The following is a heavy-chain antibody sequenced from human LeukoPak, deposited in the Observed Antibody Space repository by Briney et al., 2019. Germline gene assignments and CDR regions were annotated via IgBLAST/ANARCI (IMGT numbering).Heavy chain of an antibody. V-gene: IGHV3-7*03. CDR3: AKGGGLDV. Sequence: GGSLRLSCAASGFIFTNYFMSWVRQAPGKGLEWVASINHNGNVNYYVDSVKGRFTISRDNAKNSLYLQMSNLRAEDTAVYFCAKGGGLDVWGQGATVTVSS. D-gene: IGHD3-16*01. CDR1: GFIFTNYF. CDR2: INHNGNVN. J-gene: IGHJ6*02.